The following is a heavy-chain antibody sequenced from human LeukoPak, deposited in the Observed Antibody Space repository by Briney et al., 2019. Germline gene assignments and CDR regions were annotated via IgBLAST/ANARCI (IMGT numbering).Heavy chain of an antibody. CDR1: GFTFSSYA. CDR2: IPYDGSNK. CDR3: ARDGVKGDYYDSSGYYGDY. D-gene: IGHD3-22*01. Sequence: GRSLRLSCAASGFTFSSYAMHWVRQAPGKGLEWVAVIPYDGSNKYYADSVKGRFTISRDNSKNTLYLQMNSLRAEDTAVYYCARDGVKGDYYDSSGYYGDYWGQGTLVTVSS. V-gene: IGHV3-30*01. J-gene: IGHJ4*02.